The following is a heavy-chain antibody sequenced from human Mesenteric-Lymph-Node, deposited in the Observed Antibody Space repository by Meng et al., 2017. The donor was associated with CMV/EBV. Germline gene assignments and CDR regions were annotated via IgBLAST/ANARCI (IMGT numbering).Heavy chain of an antibody. V-gene: IGHV4-4*02. CDR2: IYHNGRT. Sequence: GPLSLTCAVSGASITSHTWWSWVRQSPRKGLEWIGQIYHNGRTIYNPSLKNRVTMSVDESTNQFSLRLRSVDAADTAIYYCARERIDWGQGTLVTVSS. CDR1: GASITSHTW. D-gene: IGHD2/OR15-2a*01. CDR3: ARERID. J-gene: IGHJ4*02.